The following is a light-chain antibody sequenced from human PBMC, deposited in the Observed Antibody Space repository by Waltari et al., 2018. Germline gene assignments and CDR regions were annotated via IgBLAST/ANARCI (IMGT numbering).Light chain of an antibody. CDR2: QDS. V-gene: IGLV3-1*01. J-gene: IGLJ2*01. CDR1: NLGVKY. Sequence: SYELTPPPSVSVSPGQTARITCSGVNLGVKYPCWYQQKPGQSPVLVIYQDSKRPSGIPERFSGSNSGNTATLTISGTQAMDEADYYCQAWDSSTVVFGGGTKLTVL. CDR3: QAWDSSTVV.